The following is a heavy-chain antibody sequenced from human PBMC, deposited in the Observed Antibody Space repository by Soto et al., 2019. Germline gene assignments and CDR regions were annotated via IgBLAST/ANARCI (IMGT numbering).Heavy chain of an antibody. V-gene: IGHV3-33*01. J-gene: IGHJ4*02. CDR3: ASDTYSSGRPYYFDY. CDR1: GFTFSSDG. CDR2: IWYDGSNK. Sequence: QVQLVESGGGVVQPGRSLRLSCAASGFTFSSDGMHWVRQAPGKGLEWVAVIWYDGSNKYYADSVKGRFTISRDNSKNTLYLHMNRLRAEDTAVYYCASDTYSSGRPYYFDYWGQGTLVTVSS. D-gene: IGHD6-19*01.